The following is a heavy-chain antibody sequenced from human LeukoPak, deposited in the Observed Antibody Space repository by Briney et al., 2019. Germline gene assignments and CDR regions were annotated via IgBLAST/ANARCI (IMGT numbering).Heavy chain of an antibody. J-gene: IGHJ4*02. CDR3: ASVYYYDSSGYLNGFDY. V-gene: IGHV4-39*07. D-gene: IGHD3-22*01. Sequence: PSETLSLTCTVSGGSISSSSYYWGWIRQPPGKGLEWIGSIYYSGSTYYNPSLKSRVTISVDTSKNQFSLKLSSVTAADTAVYYCASVYYYDSSGYLNGFDYWGQGTLVTVSS. CDR1: GGSISSSSYY. CDR2: IYYSGST.